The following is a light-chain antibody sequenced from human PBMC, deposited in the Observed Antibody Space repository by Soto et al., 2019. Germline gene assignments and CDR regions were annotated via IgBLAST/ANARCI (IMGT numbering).Light chain of an antibody. J-gene: IGLJ1*01. CDR3: QSYDSSLSGYV. CDR2: GNS. V-gene: IGLV1-40*01. CDR1: SSNIGAGYD. Sequence: QSVLTQPPSVSGAPGQRVTIPCTGSSSNIGAGYDVHWYQQLPGTAPKLLLYGNSNRPSGVPDRFSGSKSGTSASLAITGLQAEDEADYCCQSYDSSLSGYVFGTGTKLTVL.